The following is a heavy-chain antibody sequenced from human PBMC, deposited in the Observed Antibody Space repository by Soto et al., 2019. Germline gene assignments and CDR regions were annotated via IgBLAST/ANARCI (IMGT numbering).Heavy chain of an antibody. CDR3: ARHPSASGDYFDY. CDR1: GGSINRYY. V-gene: IGHV4-59*08. D-gene: IGHD6-25*01. Sequence: PSETLSLTCTVSGGSINRYYWSWIRQTPGKGLEWIGYILYSGSTYYNPSLKSRVIISVDMSENHFSLKLTSVTAADTAAYYCARHPSASGDYFDYWGQGILVT. J-gene: IGHJ4*02. CDR2: ILYSGST.